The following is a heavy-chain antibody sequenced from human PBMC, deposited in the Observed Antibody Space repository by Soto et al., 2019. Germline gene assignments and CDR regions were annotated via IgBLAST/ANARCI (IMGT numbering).Heavy chain of an antibody. J-gene: IGHJ4*02. CDR3: AREEYYYDSSGYNHGPCDY. V-gene: IGHV1-69*13. CDR2: IIPIFGTA. Sequence: SVKVSCKASGGTFSSYAISWVRQAPGQGLEWMGGIIPIFGTANYAQKFQGRVTITADESTSTAYMELSSLRSEDTAVYYCAREEYYYDSSGYNHGPCDYWGQGTPVTVSS. D-gene: IGHD3-22*01. CDR1: GGTFSSYA.